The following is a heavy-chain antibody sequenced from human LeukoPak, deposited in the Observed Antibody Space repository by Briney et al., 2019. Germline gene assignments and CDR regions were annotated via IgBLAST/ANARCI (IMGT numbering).Heavy chain of an antibody. Sequence: SETLSLTCTVSGGSISSSYWSWIRQPPGKGLEWIGHISNSGSTNYNPSLKSRVTISLDTSKNEFSLKLTSVTAADTAVYYCATTTRWLRWDSWGQGTLVTVSS. CDR3: ATTTRWLRWDS. CDR2: ISNSGST. J-gene: IGHJ5*01. CDR1: GGSISSSY. V-gene: IGHV4-59*08. D-gene: IGHD5-24*01.